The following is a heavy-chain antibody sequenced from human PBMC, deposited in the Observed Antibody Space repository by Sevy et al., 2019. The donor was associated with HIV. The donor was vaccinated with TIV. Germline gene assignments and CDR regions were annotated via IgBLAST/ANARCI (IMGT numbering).Heavy chain of an antibody. CDR1: GFTFSSYS. V-gene: IGHV3-21*01. D-gene: IGHD2-15*01. CDR2: ISSSSSYI. CDR3: ARASDIVVVVAAPLAS. Sequence: GGSLRVSCAASGFTFSSYSMNWVRQAPGKGLEWVSSISSSSSYIYYADSVKGRFTISRDNAKNSLYLQMNSLRAEDTAVYYCARASDIVVVVAAPLASWGQGTLVTVSS. J-gene: IGHJ5*02.